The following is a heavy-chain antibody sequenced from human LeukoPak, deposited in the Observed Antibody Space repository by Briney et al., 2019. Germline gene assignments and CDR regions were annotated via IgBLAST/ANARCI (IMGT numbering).Heavy chain of an antibody. CDR1: GFTVSSNY. V-gene: IGHV3-53*01. CDR2: IYKNAIT. J-gene: IGHJ6*03. Sequence: GVLRLSCAASGFTVSSNYMTWVRQAPGKGLEWVSVIYKNAITYHADTVKGRFTISRDNAKNMLYLQMNSLRADGTAVYYCARSLRVRGVPDYMDVWGKGTTVIISS. D-gene: IGHD3-10*01. CDR3: ARSLRVRGVPDYMDV.